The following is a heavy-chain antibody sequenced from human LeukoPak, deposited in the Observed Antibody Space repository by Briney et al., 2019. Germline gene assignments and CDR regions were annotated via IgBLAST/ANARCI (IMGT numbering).Heavy chain of an antibody. V-gene: IGHV3-30*04. CDR1: GFTFSSYA. D-gene: IGHD3-22*01. J-gene: IGHJ4*02. CDR3: ARDRADYDSSGYYFC. CDR2: ISYDGSNK. Sequence: GRSLRLSCAASGFTFSSYAMHWVRQAPGKGLEGVAVISYDGSNKYYADSVKGRFTISRDNSKNTLYLQMNSLRAEDTAVYYCARDRADYDSSGYYFCWGQGTLVTVSS.